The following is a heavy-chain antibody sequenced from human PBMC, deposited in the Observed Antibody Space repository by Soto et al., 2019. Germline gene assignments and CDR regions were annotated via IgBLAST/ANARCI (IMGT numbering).Heavy chain of an antibody. CDR1: GFTFSSYG. Sequence: TGGSLRLSCAASGFTFSSYGMHWVRQAPGKGLEWVAVIWYDGSNKYYADSVKGRFTISRDNSKNTLYLQMNSLRAEDTAVYYCARADYGDNHYYYYYGMDVWGQGTTVTVSS. D-gene: IGHD4-17*01. V-gene: IGHV3-33*01. J-gene: IGHJ6*02. CDR3: ARADYGDNHYYYYYGMDV. CDR2: IWYDGSNK.